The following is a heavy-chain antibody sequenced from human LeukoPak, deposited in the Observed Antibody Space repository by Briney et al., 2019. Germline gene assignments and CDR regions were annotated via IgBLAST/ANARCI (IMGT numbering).Heavy chain of an antibody. CDR1: GYTFITYY. J-gene: IGHJ4*02. V-gene: IGHV1-2*02. CDR2: IDPNSGDT. CDR3: ARGEQWLVRY. D-gene: IGHD6-19*01. Sequence: ASVKISCKASGYTFITYYIHWVRQAPGQGLEWMGRIDPNSGDTTYAQKFQGRVTMTRDTSINTVYIQLRSDDTAVYYCARGEQWLVRYWGQGTLVTVS.